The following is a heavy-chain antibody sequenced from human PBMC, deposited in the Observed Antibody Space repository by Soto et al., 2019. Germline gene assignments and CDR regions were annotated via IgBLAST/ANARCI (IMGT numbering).Heavy chain of an antibody. V-gene: IGHV3-53*01. CDR2: VFTDGGT. D-gene: IGHD6-19*01. J-gene: IGHJ4*02. CDR1: GFTVSSNY. Sequence: EVQVLESGGGLIQPGGSLRLSCAASGFTVSSNYMNWVRQAPGKGLEWISVVFTDGGTIYADSVKGRFTISRDTSKKMLFLQTHTARAADTAAYDCVRDKGGPVATWGQGTLVTVSS. CDR3: VRDKGGPVAT.